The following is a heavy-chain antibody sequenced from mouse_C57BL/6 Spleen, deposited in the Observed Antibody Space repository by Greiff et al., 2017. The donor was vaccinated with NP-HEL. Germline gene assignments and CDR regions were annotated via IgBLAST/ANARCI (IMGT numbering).Heavy chain of an antibody. D-gene: IGHD2-2*01. V-gene: IGHV1-85*01. CDR2: IYPRDGST. Sequence: VQLQQSGPELVKPGASVKLSCKASGYTFTSYDINWVKQRPGQGLEWIGWIYPRDGSTKYNEKFKGKATLTVDTSSSTAYMELHSLTSEDSAVYFCAIYYGYDVGYAMDYWGQGTSVTVSS. CDR3: AIYYGYDVGYAMDY. J-gene: IGHJ4*01. CDR1: GYTFTSYD.